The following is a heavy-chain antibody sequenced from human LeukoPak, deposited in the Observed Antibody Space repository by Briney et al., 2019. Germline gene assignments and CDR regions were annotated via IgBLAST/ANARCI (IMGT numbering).Heavy chain of an antibody. CDR2: ISYDGSNK. V-gene: IGHV3-30-3*01. Sequence: HPGGALRLSCAASGFTFSSYARHWGRQAPGKGVEWVAVISYDGSNKYYADSVKGRFTISRDNSKNTLYLQINSPTAEDPAVYYCTLDLAYCGGDCDFSDYWGQGTLVTVSS. D-gene: IGHD2-21*02. CDR3: TLDLAYCGGDCDFSDY. J-gene: IGHJ4*02. CDR1: GFTFSSYA.